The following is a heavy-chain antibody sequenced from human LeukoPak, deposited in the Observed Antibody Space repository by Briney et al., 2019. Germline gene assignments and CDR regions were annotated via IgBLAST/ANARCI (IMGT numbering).Heavy chain of an antibody. D-gene: IGHD3-10*01. J-gene: IGHJ4*02. Sequence: SETLSLTCAVSGGSISSGDYSWSWIRQPPGKGLEWIGYIYHSGRTYYNPSLKSRVTISIDRSKNQFSLKLSSVTAAGTAVYYCARDLLWFGEACFDYWGQGTLVTVSS. V-gene: IGHV4-30-2*01. CDR1: GGSISSGDYS. CDR3: ARDLLWFGEACFDY. CDR2: IYHSGRT.